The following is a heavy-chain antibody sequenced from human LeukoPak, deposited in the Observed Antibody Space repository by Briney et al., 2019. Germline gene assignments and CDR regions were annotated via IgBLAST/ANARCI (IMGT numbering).Heavy chain of an antibody. Sequence: GGSLRLSCAASGFTFSSYSMNWVRQAPGKGLEWVSYISSSSSTIYYADSVKGRFTISRDNSKNTLFLQMNSLRADDTAVYYCVKDSLSSRLRYFESWGQGTPVTVSS. D-gene: IGHD2-15*01. CDR3: VKDSLSSRLRYFES. J-gene: IGHJ4*02. CDR1: GFTFSSYS. V-gene: IGHV3-48*01. CDR2: ISSSSSTI.